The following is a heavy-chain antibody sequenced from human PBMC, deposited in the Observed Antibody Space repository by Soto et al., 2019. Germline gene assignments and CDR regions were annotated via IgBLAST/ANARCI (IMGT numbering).Heavy chain of an antibody. Sequence: QVQLVQSGAEVKKPGSSVKVSCEASGGTFSSYTISWVRQAPGQGLEWMGRIIPILGIANYAQKFQGRVTITADKSTSTAYMERSSLRSEDTAVYYCARGSMDATRGGGNPPDYWGQGTLVTVSS. J-gene: IGHJ4*02. V-gene: IGHV1-69*02. D-gene: IGHD2-15*01. CDR2: IIPILGIA. CDR3: ARGSMDATRGGGNPPDY. CDR1: GGTFSSYT.